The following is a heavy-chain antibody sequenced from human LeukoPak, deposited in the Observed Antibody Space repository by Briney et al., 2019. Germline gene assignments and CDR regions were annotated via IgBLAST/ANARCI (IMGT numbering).Heavy chain of an antibody. Sequence: VGCLRLSCAASGFTFSSYAIHGARQAPGGGVEWVAVISYDGRNKYYTDSLKGGFTISRHNSKNTLYLQMNSLRAEDTAVYYCARDRGIAAAGTLGYWGQGTLVTVSS. V-gene: IGHV3-30*04. CDR1: GFTFSSYA. J-gene: IGHJ4*02. CDR3: ARDRGIAAAGTLGY. CDR2: ISYDGRNK. D-gene: IGHD6-13*01.